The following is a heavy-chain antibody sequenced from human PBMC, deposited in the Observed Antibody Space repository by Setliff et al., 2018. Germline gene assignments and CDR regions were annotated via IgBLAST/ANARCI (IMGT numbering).Heavy chain of an antibody. J-gene: IGHJ4*02. CDR2: IYPGDSET. D-gene: IGHD6-19*01. V-gene: IGHV5-51*01. CDR3: ARRTGFAVAGFDH. CDR1: GYSFSRHW. Sequence: GESLKISCKGSGYSFSRHWIGWVRQKPGKGLEWVGIIYPGDSETRYSPSFQGQVTMSADKSISTAYLQWSGLKASDTAIYYCARRTGFAVAGFDHWGQGILVTVSS.